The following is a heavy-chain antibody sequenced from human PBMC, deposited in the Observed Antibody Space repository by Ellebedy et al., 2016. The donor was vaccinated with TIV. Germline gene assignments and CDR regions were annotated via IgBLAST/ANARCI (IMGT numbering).Heavy chain of an antibody. CDR1: GGTFSSYA. J-gene: IGHJ1*01. CDR3: ASGIRGHFDCSGGSCSPAEYFQH. D-gene: IGHD2-15*01. Sequence: SVKVSXKASGGTFSSYAISWVRQAPGQGLEWMGGIIPIFGTANYAQKFQGRVTITADKSTSTAYMELSSLRSEDTAVYYCASGIRGHFDCSGGSCSPAEYFQHWGQGTLVTVSS. V-gene: IGHV1-69*06. CDR2: IIPIFGTA.